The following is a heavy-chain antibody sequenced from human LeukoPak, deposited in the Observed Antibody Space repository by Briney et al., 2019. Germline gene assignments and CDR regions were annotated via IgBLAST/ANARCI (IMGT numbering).Heavy chain of an antibody. CDR3: ARLADYFHSSGYLDY. CDR2: IYYSGST. D-gene: IGHD3-22*01. V-gene: IGHV4-39*01. J-gene: IGHJ4*02. CDR1: GASISSSTNY. Sequence: PSETLSLTCSVSGASISSSTNYWGWIRQPPGKGLEWIGSIYYSGSTYYNPSLKSRVTISVDTSKNQFSLKLSSVTAADTAVYYCARLADYFHSSGYLDYWGQGTLVTVSS.